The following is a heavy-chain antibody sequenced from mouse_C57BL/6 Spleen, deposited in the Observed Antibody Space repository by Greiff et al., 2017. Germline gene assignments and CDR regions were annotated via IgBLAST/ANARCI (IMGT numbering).Heavy chain of an antibody. J-gene: IGHJ2*01. CDR2: IDPSDSYT. V-gene: IGHV1-50*01. CDR3: ARPDGTGYDFDD. CDR1: GYTFTSYW. D-gene: IGHD3-2*02. Sequence: QVQLQQPGAELVKPGASVKLSCKASGYTFTSYWMQWVKQRPGQGLEWIGEIDPSDSYTNYNTKFKGKATLTVDTSSSTAYMQLSSLTSEDSAVYYGARPDGTGYDFDDWGQGTTRTVSS.